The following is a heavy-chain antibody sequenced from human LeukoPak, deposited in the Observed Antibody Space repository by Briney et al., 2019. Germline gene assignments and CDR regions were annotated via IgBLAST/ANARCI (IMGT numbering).Heavy chain of an antibody. CDR2: IYYSGST. J-gene: IGHJ4*02. CDR1: GGSISSYY. D-gene: IGHD3-22*01. CDR3: ARGGGSSGYFPPLDFDY. Sequence: SETLSLTCTVSGGSISSYYWSWIRQPPGKGLEWIGYIYYSGSTHYNPSLKSRVTISVDTSKNQFSLKLSSVTAADTAVYYCARGGGSSGYFPPLDFDYWGQGTLVTVSS. V-gene: IGHV4-59*01.